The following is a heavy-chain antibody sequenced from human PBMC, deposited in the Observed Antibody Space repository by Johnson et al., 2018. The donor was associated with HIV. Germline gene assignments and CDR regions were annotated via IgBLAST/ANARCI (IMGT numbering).Heavy chain of an antibody. CDR2: INSDGSST. D-gene: IGHD1-26*01. V-gene: IGHV3-74*01. Sequence: EVQLVESGGVVVQPGGSLRLSCAASGFTFDDYTMHWVRQAPGKGLEWVSRINSDGSSTSYADSVKGRFTISRDNAKNTLYLQMNSLRAEDKAVYYCARDRGGATSQAWGQGTMVTVSS. J-gene: IGHJ3*01. CDR1: GFTFDDYT. CDR3: ARDRGGATSQA.